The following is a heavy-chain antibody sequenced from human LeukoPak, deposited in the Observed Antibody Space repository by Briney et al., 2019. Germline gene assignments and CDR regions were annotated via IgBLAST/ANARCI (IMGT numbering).Heavy chain of an antibody. Sequence: GESLKISCKGSGYSFTSYWIGWVRQMPGKGLEWMGIIYPGDSDTRYSPSFQGQVTISADKSSSTAYLQWSSLKASDTAMYYCARHGGGYDFWSGYYSNWFDPWGQGTLVTVSS. CDR3: ARHGGGYDFWSGYYSNWFDP. D-gene: IGHD3-3*01. V-gene: IGHV5-51*01. CDR2: IYPGDSDT. J-gene: IGHJ5*02. CDR1: GYSFTSYW.